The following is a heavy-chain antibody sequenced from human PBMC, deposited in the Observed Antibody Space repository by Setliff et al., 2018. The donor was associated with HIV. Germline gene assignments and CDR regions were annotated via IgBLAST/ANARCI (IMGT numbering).Heavy chain of an antibody. J-gene: IGHJ4*02. Sequence: GGSLRLSCEASGFTLRSYAMYWVRQAPGKGLEWVAGIRSKPNNYATSYAPSVKDRFTIFRDDSKNTAYLQMTRLKIEDTAVYYCTRRGADNGGYPDYWGQGTLVTVSS. CDR3: TRRGADNGGYPDY. CDR2: IRSKPNNYAT. CDR1: GFTLRSYA. D-gene: IGHD1-26*01. V-gene: IGHV3-73*01.